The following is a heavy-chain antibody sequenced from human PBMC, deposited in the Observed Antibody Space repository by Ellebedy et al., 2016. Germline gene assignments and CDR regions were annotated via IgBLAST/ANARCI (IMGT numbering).Heavy chain of an antibody. J-gene: IGHJ3*02. CDR3: ARISGDAFDI. V-gene: IGHV4-61*01. Sequence: SETLSLTXTVSGASLSNSPFYWSWVRQPPGKGLEWVGYLFYGGSTNYKSSLKSRATISQDTSKNQFYLNLSSVTAADTAMYYCARISGDAFDIWGQGTVVTVSS. CDR1: GASLSNSPFY. CDR2: LFYGGST.